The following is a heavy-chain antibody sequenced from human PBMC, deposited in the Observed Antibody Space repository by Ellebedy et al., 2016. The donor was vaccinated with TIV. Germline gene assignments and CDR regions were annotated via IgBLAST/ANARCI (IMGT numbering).Heavy chain of an antibody. CDR2: MNPNSGNT. V-gene: IGHV1-8*01. Sequence: AASVKVSCKASGYTFTSYDINWVRQATGQGPEWMGWMNPNSGNTGYAQKFQGRVTMTRNTSISTAYMELSSLRSEDTAVYYCARDLYSSGWNYYYYYGMDVWGQGTTVTVSS. CDR3: ARDLYSSGWNYYYYYGMDV. CDR1: GYTFTSYD. D-gene: IGHD6-19*01. J-gene: IGHJ6*02.